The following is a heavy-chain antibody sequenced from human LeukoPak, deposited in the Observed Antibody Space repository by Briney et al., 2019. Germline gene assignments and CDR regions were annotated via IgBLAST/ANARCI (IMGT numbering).Heavy chain of an antibody. Sequence: GGSLRLSCAASGFTFSSYWMHWVRQAPGKGLVWVSRINSDGSSTSYADSVKSRFTISRDNAKNTLYLQMNSLRAEDTAVYYCARVGYSGYDHFDYWGQGTLVTVSS. CDR3: ARVGYSGYDHFDY. CDR1: GFTFSSYW. CDR2: INSDGSST. D-gene: IGHD5-12*01. V-gene: IGHV3-74*01. J-gene: IGHJ4*02.